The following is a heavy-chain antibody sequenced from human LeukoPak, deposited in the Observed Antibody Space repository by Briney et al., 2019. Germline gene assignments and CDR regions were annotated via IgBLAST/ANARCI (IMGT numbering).Heavy chain of an antibody. J-gene: IGHJ5*02. CDR2: IKEDGTEK. D-gene: IGHD6-19*01. CDR3: ASHQPGYSSGRFDP. V-gene: IGHV3-7*01. CDR1: GFSFSSYW. Sequence: GGSLRLSCTASGFSFSSYWMAWVRQAPGKRLEWVASIKEDGTEKYDVDSVKGRFTISRDNAKNSLYLQMNSLRAEDTALYYCASHQPGYSSGRFDPWGQGTLVSVSS.